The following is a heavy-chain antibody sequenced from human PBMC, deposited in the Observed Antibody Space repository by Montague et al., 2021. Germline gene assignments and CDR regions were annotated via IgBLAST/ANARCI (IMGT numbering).Heavy chain of an antibody. CDR3: AKDETRGYSYGSPDY. V-gene: IGHV3-9*01. CDR2: ISWSSGNI. D-gene: IGHD5-18*01. Sequence: SLRLSCAASGFTFDDYAMHWVRQAPGKGLEWVSGISWSSGNIGYADSVKGRFTISRDNAKNSLYLQMNSLRAEDTALYYCAKDETRGYSYGSPDYWGQGTLVTVSS. CDR1: GFTFDDYA. J-gene: IGHJ4*02.